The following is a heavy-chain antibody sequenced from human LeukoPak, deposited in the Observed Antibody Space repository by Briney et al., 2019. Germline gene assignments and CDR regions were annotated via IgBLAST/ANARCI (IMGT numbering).Heavy chain of an antibody. CDR3: ARENYVRGYDY. Sequence: GGSPRLSCAASGFAFSGFEMNWVRQDPGEGPEWIAYIDVTGKKIRYADSVKGRFTISRDNANSSVYLQMNSLRVDDTAVYYCARENYVRGYDYWGQGTLVTVSS. CDR2: IDVTGKKI. D-gene: IGHD3-16*01. CDR1: GFAFSGFE. V-gene: IGHV3-48*03. J-gene: IGHJ4*02.